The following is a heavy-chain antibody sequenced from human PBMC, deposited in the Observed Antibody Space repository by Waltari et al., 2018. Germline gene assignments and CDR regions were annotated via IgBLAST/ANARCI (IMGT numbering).Heavy chain of an antibody. CDR2: INTDGSST. J-gene: IGHJ3*02. CDR1: GFPFSSYW. V-gene: IGHV3-74*01. Sequence: EVQLVESGGGLVQPGGSLRLSCAASGFPFSSYWMHWVRQAPGKGLVWVSRINTDGSSTSYADSVKGRFTISRDNAKNTLYLQMNSLRAEDTAVYYCARGSYRDAFDIWGQGTMVTVSS. CDR3: ARGSYRDAFDI.